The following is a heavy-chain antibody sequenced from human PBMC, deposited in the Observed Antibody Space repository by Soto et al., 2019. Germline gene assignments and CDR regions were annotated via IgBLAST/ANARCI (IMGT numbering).Heavy chain of an antibody. V-gene: IGHV3-23*05. CDR2: IYGSGRGI. CDR1: GLPHRGFA. Sequence: GGSLRLSCTASGLPHRGFAMMWVRQAPGKGLECVSGIYGSGRGIEYADSVKGRSTISRDNSKNTVYLQMTDLRADDTAVYYCAKDAVYNDGLWLMDHWGQGTQVTVSS. D-gene: IGHD2-21*01. CDR3: AKDAVYNDGLWLMDH. J-gene: IGHJ4*02.